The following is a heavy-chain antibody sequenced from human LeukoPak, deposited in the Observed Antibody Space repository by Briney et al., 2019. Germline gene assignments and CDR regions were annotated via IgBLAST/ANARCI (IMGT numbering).Heavy chain of an antibody. J-gene: IGHJ4*02. CDR2: INPNSGGT. CDR1: GYTFTGYY. D-gene: IGHD3-3*01. CDR3: ARSPRIFGVVIDTY. V-gene: IGHV1-2*02. Sequence: GASVKVSCKASGYTFTGYYMHWVRQAPGQGLEWMGWINPNSGGTNYAQKFQGRVTMTRDTSISTAYMELSRLRSDDTAVYYCARSPRIFGVVIDTYWGQGTLVTVSS.